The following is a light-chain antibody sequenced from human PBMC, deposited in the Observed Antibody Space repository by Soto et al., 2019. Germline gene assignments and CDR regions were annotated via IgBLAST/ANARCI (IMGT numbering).Light chain of an antibody. CDR1: SSDVGGYNY. Sequence: QSALTQPASVSGSPGQSITISCTGTSSDVGGYNYVSWYQQHPGKAPKLMIYDVSNRPSGVSNRFSGSKSGNTASLTISGLQAEDEADYYCSSYTSSSTLGRDVFGTGTKLTVL. J-gene: IGLJ1*01. V-gene: IGLV2-14*01. CDR3: SSYTSSSTLGRDV. CDR2: DVS.